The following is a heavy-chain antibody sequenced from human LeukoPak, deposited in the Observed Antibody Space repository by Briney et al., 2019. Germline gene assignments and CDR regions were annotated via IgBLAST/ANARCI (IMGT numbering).Heavy chain of an antibody. D-gene: IGHD2-2*01. V-gene: IGHV1-24*01. J-gene: IGHJ4*02. Sequence: XSVKVSCMVSGDTLTALSMHWVRQAPGKGLEWMGGFHPEDGETIYAQKFQGRVTMTEDTSTDTAYMELSSLRSDDTAVYYCTTGKIYCSTTSCSDDYWGQGTLVTVSS. CDR3: TTGKIYCSTTSCSDDY. CDR2: FHPEDGET. CDR1: GDTLTALS.